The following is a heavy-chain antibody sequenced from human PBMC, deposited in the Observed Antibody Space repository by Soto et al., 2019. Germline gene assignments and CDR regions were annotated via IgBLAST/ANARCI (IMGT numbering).Heavy chain of an antibody. D-gene: IGHD2-15*01. CDR3: TRDIVVVVTATDHYFGMDV. CDR1: GYTFTSYG. CDR2: ISAYNGNT. J-gene: IGHJ6*02. V-gene: IGHV1-18*04. Sequence: QVQLMQSGAEVKKPGASVKVSCKASGYTFTSYGISWVRQAPGQGLEWMGWISAYNGNTNYAQKLQGTFTMTTDTSPSTVYMELRSLRSDDTAVYYCTRDIVVVVTATDHYFGMDVWGQGTTVTVS.